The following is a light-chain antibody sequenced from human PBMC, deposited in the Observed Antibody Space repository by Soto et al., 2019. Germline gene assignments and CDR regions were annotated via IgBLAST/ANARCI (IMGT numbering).Light chain of an antibody. V-gene: IGLV2-8*01. CDR2: EVT. J-gene: IGLJ1*01. CDR3: SSYAGSNNFV. Sequence: QSALTQPPSASGFPGQSVTISCTGTSSDVGYYDYVSWYQQHPGKAPKLVIYEVTKRPSGVPDRVSAPKSGNTASLTVSGLRAEDEADYYCSSYAGSNNFVFGSGTNVTVL. CDR1: SSDVGYYDY.